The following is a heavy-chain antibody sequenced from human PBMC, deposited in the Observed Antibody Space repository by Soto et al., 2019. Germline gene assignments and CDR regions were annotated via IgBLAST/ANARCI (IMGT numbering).Heavy chain of an antibody. D-gene: IGHD4-4*01. J-gene: IGHJ6*02. CDR3: ARPGYSNYGPGVDV. CDR1: GFTFSVNW. Sequence: EVQLVESGGGLVQPGGSLSLSCAASGFTFSVNWMHWVRQAPGKGLVWVSRIDSDGSTTSYADSVKGRFTISRDNAKSTLYLQMNSLRAEDTAVYYCARPGYSNYGPGVDVWGQGTTVTVSS. V-gene: IGHV3-74*01. CDR2: IDSDGSTT.